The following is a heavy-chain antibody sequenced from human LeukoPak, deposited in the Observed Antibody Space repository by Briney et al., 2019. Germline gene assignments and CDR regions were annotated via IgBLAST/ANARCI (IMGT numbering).Heavy chain of an antibody. CDR2: TNPNSGNT. V-gene: IGHV1-8*01. J-gene: IGHJ6*02. D-gene: IGHD3-9*01. CDR1: GYTFTSYD. Sequence: ASVKVSCKASGYTFTSYDINWVRQATGQGLEWMGWTNPNSGNTGYAQKFQGRVTMTRNTSISTAYMELSSLRSEDTAVYYCARGRELRYFDWDYGMDVWGQGTTVTVSS. CDR3: ARGRELRYFDWDYGMDV.